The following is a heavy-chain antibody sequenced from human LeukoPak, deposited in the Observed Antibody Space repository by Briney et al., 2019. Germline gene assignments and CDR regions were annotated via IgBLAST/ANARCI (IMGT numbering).Heavy chain of an antibody. CDR2: INPDSGAT. CDR3: ARDLCHGGSCFHFDS. J-gene: IGHJ4*02. V-gene: IGHV1-2*02. CDR1: GYTFTDYY. Sequence: ASVKVSCKTSGYTFTDYYVHWVRQAPGQGLKWLAWINPDSGATNFAQRFQGRVTMTRDTSVNTVHMELNRLRSGDTAVYYCARDLCHGGSCFHFDSWGQGTLVTVSS. D-gene: IGHD2-15*01.